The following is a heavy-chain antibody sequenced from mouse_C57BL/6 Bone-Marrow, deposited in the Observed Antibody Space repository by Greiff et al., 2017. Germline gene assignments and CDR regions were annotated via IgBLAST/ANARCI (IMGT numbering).Heavy chain of an antibody. Sequence: EVKLEESGPGMVKPSQSLSLTCTVTGYSITSGYDWHWIRHFPGNKLEWMGYISYSGSTNYNPPLKSRISITHDTSKNHFFLKLNSVTTEYPATYDCAREDQLLRYPWYIDVWGTGTTVTVSS. D-gene: IGHD1-1*01. J-gene: IGHJ1*03. CDR1: GYSITSGYD. CDR2: ISYSGST. CDR3: AREDQLLRYPWYIDV. V-gene: IGHV3-1*01.